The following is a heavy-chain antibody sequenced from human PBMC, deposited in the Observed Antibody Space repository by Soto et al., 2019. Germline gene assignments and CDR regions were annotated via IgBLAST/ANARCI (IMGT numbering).Heavy chain of an antibody. CDR3: ARERPSYDFWCGSPFGAFDI. D-gene: IGHD3-3*01. CDR2: ISAYNGNT. CDR1: GYTFTSYG. Sequence: QVQLVQSGAEVKKPGASVKVSCKASGYTFTSYGISWVRQAPGQGLEWMGWISAYNGNTNYAQKLQGRVTMTTDTPMSTAYMELRSLRSDDTAVYYCARERPSYDFWCGSPFGAFDIWGQGTMVTVSS. J-gene: IGHJ3*02. V-gene: IGHV1-18*04.